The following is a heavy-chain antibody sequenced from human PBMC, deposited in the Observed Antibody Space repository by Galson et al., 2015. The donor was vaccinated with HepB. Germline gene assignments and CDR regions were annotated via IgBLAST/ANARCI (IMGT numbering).Heavy chain of an antibody. D-gene: IGHD3-22*01. CDR3: ARDTGYDSSGYYLDY. V-gene: IGHV3-30*04. CDR1: GFTFSSYA. Sequence: LRLSCAASGFTFSSYAMHWVRQAPGKGLEWVAVISYDGSNKYYADSVKGRFTISRDNSKNTLYLQMNSLRAEDTAVYYCARDTGYDSSGYYLDYWGQGTLVTVSS. J-gene: IGHJ4*02. CDR2: ISYDGSNK.